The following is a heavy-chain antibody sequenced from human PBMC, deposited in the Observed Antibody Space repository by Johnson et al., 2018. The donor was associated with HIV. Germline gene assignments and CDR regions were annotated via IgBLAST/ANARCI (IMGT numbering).Heavy chain of an antibody. CDR1: GFTFSTYA. D-gene: IGHD3-16*02. CDR2: ISYDGNHK. CDR3: ARVGYHDAFDI. J-gene: IGHJ3*02. V-gene: IGHV3-30-3*01. Sequence: QVQLVESGGGVAQPGRSLRLSCTASGFTFSTYAMPWVRQAPGKGLEWVAIISYDGNHKYYADSVKGRFTISRDNSKNTLYLQMISLRAEDTAVYYCARVGYHDAFDIWGQGTMVTVSS.